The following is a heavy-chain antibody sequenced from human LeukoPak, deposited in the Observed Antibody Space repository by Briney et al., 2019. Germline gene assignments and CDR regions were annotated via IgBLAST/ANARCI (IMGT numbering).Heavy chain of an antibody. CDR3: ASGLVPPGYCYYYGMDV. CDR2: IIPIFGTA. Sequence: ASVKVSCKASGGTFSSYAISWVRQAPGQGLEWMGGIIPIFGTANYAQKFQGRVTITADESTSTAYMELSSLRSEDTAVYYCASGLVPPGYCYYYGMDVWGQGTTVTVSS. CDR1: GGTFSSYA. V-gene: IGHV1-69*13. D-gene: IGHD2-2*01. J-gene: IGHJ6*02.